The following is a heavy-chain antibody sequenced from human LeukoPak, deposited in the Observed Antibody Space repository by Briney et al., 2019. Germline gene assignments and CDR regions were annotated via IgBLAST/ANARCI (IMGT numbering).Heavy chain of an antibody. Sequence: GGSLRLSCVASGFTYTNYWMHWFRQVSGTGPVWGSRINPDGTIIDYADLVKGRFTISRDNAKNLLYLQMKGLRADDTALYYCAKDLSWNTADRWGQGTLVTVSS. J-gene: IGHJ5*02. V-gene: IGHV3-74*01. D-gene: IGHD1/OR15-1a*01. CDR2: INPDGTII. CDR3: AKDLSWNTADR. CDR1: GFTYTNYW.